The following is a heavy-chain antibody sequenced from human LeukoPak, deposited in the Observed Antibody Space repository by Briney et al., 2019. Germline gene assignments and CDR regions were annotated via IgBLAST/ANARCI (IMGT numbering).Heavy chain of an antibody. J-gene: IGHJ4*02. CDR2: ISYDGSNK. V-gene: IGHV3-30*18. Sequence: GGSLRLSCAASGFPFSSYSMHWVRQAPGKGLEWVAVISYDGSNKYYADSVKGRFTISRDNSKNTLYLQMNSLRVEDTAVYYCAKDPRLYDSSGYFPDWGQGTLVTVSS. CDR3: AKDPRLYDSSGYFPD. D-gene: IGHD3-22*01. CDR1: GFPFSSYS.